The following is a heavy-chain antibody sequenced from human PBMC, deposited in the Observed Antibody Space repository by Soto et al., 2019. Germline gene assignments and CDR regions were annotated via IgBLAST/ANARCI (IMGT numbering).Heavy chain of an antibody. D-gene: IGHD2-2*01. CDR2: IYWDDDK. Sequence: QITLKESGPTLVKPTQTLTLTCTFSGFSLSTNAVGVAWIRQPPGRALEWLALIYWDDDKRYSPSLRSRLTITTDTSKNQVVLKMTNMDPVDTATYYCAHRSCSGTNGFSLDWFAPWGQGTPVTVSS. CDR1: GFSLSTNAVG. CDR3: AHRSCSGTNGFSLDWFAP. J-gene: IGHJ5*02. V-gene: IGHV2-5*02.